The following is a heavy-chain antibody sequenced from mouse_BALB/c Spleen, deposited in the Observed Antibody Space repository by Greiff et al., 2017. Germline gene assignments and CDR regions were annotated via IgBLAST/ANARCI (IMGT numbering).Heavy chain of an antibody. J-gene: IGHJ3*01. V-gene: IGHV3-6*02. D-gene: IGHD2-3*01. CDR1: GYSITSGYY. CDR3: ARKDGYLAWFAY. CDR2: ISYDGSN. Sequence: EVHLVESGPGLVKPSQSLSLTCSVTGYSITSGYYWNWLRQFPGNKLEWMGYISYDGSNNYNPSLKNRISITRDTSKNQFFLKLNSVTTEDAATYYCARKDGYLAWFAYWGQGTLVTVSA.